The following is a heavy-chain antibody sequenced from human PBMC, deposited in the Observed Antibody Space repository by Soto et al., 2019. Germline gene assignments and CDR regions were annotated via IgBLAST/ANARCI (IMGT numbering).Heavy chain of an antibody. V-gene: IGHV3-74*01. J-gene: IGHJ4*02. CDR3: ARGRDIGVAGTADY. D-gene: IGHD6-19*01. Sequence: GGSLRLSCAASGFTFSSYWMHWVRQAPGKGLVWVSRINSDGSTTTYADSVKGRFTISRDNAKNTLYLQMNSLRAEDTAVYFCARGRDIGVAGTADYWGQGTLVTVSS. CDR1: GFTFSSYW. CDR2: INSDGSTT.